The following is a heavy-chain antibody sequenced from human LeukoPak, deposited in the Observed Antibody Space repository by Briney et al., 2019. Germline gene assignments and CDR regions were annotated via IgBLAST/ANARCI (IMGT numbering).Heavy chain of an antibody. CDR1: GFIFSSYA. Sequence: GGSLRLSCVGSGFIFSSYAMHWVRQAPGKGLEWVAVISYDGSNKYYADSVKGRFTISRDNSKNTLYLQMNSLRAEDTAVYYCARERQLERRYYYYYGMDVWGQGTTVTVSS. CDR3: ARERQLERRYYYYYGMDV. V-gene: IGHV3-30*04. D-gene: IGHD1-1*01. CDR2: ISYDGSNK. J-gene: IGHJ6*02.